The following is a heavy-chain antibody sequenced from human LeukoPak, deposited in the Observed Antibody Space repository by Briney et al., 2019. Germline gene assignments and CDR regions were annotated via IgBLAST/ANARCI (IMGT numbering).Heavy chain of an antibody. CDR1: GFTFSSYA. V-gene: IGHV3-74*01. Sequence: GGSLRLSCAASGFTFSSYAMSWVRQVPGKGLVWVSRIKTDGYTTNYADSVKGRFTISRDNAKNTLYLQMNSLRVEDTAVYYCARDKDFSLYDSWGQGTLVTVSS. CDR2: IKTDGYTT. D-gene: IGHD3-16*02. CDR3: ARDKDFSLYDS. J-gene: IGHJ4*02.